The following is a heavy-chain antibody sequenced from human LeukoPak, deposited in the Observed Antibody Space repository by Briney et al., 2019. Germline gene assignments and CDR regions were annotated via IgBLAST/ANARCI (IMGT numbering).Heavy chain of an antibody. V-gene: IGHV1-2*02. Sequence: VSVKVSCKASGYTFTGYYMHWVRQAPGQGLEWMGWINPNSGGTNYAQKFQGRVTMTRDTSISTAYMELSRLRSDDTAVYYCARGGCTNGVCYTVAWGKYWGQGTLVTVSS. CDR2: INPNSGGT. CDR3: ARGGCTNGVCYTVAWGKY. J-gene: IGHJ4*02. CDR1: GYTFTGYY. D-gene: IGHD2-8*01.